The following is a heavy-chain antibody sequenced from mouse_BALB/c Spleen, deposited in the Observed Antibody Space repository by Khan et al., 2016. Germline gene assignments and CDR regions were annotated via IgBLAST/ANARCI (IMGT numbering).Heavy chain of an antibody. CDR2: ILPGSGST. CDR3: ARGVY. V-gene: IGHV1-9*01. Sequence: QVQLKEPGAELMKPGASVKTSCKVTGYTFSSYWLEWVKERPGHGLEWIGEILPGSGSTNYHEKFKGKAIFTAETSFNIVYMKLSSQTSEDSAVYCCARGVYWGQGTLVTVST. CDR1: GYTFSSYW. J-gene: IGHJ3*01.